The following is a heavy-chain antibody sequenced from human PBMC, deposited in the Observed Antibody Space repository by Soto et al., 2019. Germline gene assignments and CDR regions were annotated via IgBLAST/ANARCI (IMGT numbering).Heavy chain of an antibody. CDR3: AREVASYDRSGFFDY. D-gene: IGHD3-22*01. V-gene: IGHV3-30-3*01. J-gene: IGHJ4*02. CDR1: GFTFSNSA. CDR2: ISYDGNNK. Sequence: QVQLVESGGGVVQPGRSLRLSCAGSGFTFSNSAFHWVRQAPGKGLEWVALISYDGNNKYYADSVKGRFTISRDNSKNTLYLQMNSLRADDTAVYYCAREVASYDRSGFFDYWGQRTLVTVSS.